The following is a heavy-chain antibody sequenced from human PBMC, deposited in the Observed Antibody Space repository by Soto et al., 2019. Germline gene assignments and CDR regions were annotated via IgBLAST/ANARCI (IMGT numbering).Heavy chain of an antibody. CDR1: GGSISSSNW. CDR2: IYHSGST. V-gene: IGHV4-4*02. J-gene: IGHJ4*02. D-gene: IGHD5-18*01. Sequence: SETLSLTCAVSGGSISSSNWWSWVRQPPGKGLEWIGEIYHSGSTYYNMSLKSRVTISVDKSNNQFSLKLTSMTAAVSAVYYCARVGYTSGHYFDYWGQGTLVTVSS. CDR3: ARVGYTSGHYFDY.